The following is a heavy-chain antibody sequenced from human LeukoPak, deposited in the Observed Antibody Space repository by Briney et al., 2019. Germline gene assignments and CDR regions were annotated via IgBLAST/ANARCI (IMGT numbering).Heavy chain of an antibody. D-gene: IGHD2/OR15-2a*01. J-gene: IGHJ5*02. Sequence: GGSLRLSCAVSGLTFNNYAMSWVRQAPGKGLEWVSAISGSGGSTYYADSVKGRFTISRDNSKNTLYLQMNSLRAEDTAVYYCAKDLTPYFENWFDPWGQGTLVTVSS. CDR3: AKDLTPYFENWFDP. V-gene: IGHV3-23*01. CDR1: GLTFNNYA. CDR2: ISGSGGST.